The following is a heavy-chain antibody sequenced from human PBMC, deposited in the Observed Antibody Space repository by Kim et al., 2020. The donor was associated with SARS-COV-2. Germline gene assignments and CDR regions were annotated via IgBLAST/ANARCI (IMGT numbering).Heavy chain of an antibody. CDR1: GFIFNNYH. Sequence: GGSLRLSCAASGFIFNNYHMNWVRQAPGKGLEWVSHITATGTNIYYADSVRGRFTISRDNGKNSLYLQMDSLRDEDTAVYYCAKEGSRDGTGFYDHWGQGTLVTVSS. J-gene: IGHJ5*02. V-gene: IGHV3-48*02. CDR2: ITATGTNI. CDR3: AKEGSRDGTGFYDH. D-gene: IGHD2-15*01.